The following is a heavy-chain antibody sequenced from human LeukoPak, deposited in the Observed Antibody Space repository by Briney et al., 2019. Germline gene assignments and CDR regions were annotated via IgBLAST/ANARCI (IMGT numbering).Heavy chain of an antibody. CDR3: ARVQYQLLDYYYYMDV. V-gene: IGHV4-61*01. Sequence: SETLSLTCTVSGDSISSTSYYWSWIRQPPGKGLEWIGYIYYSGSTNYNPSLKSRVTISVDTSKNQFSLKLSSVTAADTAVYYCARVQYQLLDYYYYMDVWGKGTTVTVSS. CDR1: GDSISSTSYY. J-gene: IGHJ6*03. CDR2: IYYSGST. D-gene: IGHD2-2*01.